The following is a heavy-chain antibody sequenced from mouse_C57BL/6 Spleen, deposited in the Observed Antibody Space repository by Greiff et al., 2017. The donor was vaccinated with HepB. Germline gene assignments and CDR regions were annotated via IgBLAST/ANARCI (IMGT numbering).Heavy chain of an antibody. D-gene: IGHD4-1*01. J-gene: IGHJ3*01. CDR2: IHPNSGST. CDR3: ARLKGANWVSWFAY. CDR1: GYTFTSYW. Sequence: VQLQQPGAELVKPGASVKLSCKASGYTFTSYWMHWVKQRPGQGLEWIGMIHPNSGSTNYNEKFKSKATMTVEKSSSTAYMQLSSLTSEDSAVYYCARLKGANWVSWFAYWGQGTLVTVSA. V-gene: IGHV1-64*01.